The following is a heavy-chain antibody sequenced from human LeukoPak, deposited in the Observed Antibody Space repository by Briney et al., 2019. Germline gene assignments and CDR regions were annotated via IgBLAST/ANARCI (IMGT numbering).Heavy chain of an antibody. D-gene: IGHD6-19*01. V-gene: IGHV3-49*03. Sequence: GGSLRLSCTASGFTFGDYAMSWFRQAPGKGLEWVGFIRSKAYGGTTEYAASVKGRFTISTDDSKSTAYLQMNSLKTEDTGMYYCTRGTAIAVAGTIWFDPWGQGTLVTVSS. CDR3: TRGTAIAVAGTIWFDP. CDR1: GFTFGDYA. J-gene: IGHJ5*02. CDR2: IRSKAYGGTT.